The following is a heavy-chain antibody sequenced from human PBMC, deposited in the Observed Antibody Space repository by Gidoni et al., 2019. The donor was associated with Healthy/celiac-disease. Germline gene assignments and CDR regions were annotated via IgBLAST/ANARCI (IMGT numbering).Heavy chain of an antibody. CDR2: IIPIFGTA. V-gene: IGHV1-69*01. D-gene: IGHD2-2*01. CDR3: ARGYCISTSCYAQPIPYYYGMDV. CDR1: GGTFSSYA. J-gene: IGHJ6*02. Sequence: QVQLVQSGAEVKKPGSSVKVSCKASGGTFSSYAISWVRQAPGQGLEWMGGIIPIFGTANYAQKFQGRVTITADESTSTAYMELSSLRSEDTAVYYCARGYCISTSCYAQPIPYYYGMDVWGQGTTVTVSS.